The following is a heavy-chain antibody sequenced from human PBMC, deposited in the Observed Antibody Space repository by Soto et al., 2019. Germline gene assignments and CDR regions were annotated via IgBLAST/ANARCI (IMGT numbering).Heavy chain of an antibody. V-gene: IGHV1-69*13. CDR2: IIPIFGTA. D-gene: IGHD3-10*01. CDR1: GGTFSSYA. Sequence: GASVKVSCKASGGTFSSYAISWVRQAPGQGLEWMGGIIPIFGTANYAQKFQGRVTITADESTSTAYMELSSLRSEDTAVYYCARAGDWGDYYGSGSYSSLWGKPSKYYYYYGMDVWGQGTTVTVSS. J-gene: IGHJ6*02. CDR3: ARAGDWGDYYGSGSYSSLWGKPSKYYYYYGMDV.